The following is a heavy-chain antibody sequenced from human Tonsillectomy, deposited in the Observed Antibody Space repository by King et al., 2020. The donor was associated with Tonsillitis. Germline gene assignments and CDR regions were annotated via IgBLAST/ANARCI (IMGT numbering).Heavy chain of an antibody. Sequence: VQLQESGPGLVKPSEALSLTCTVSGGSISGYYWSWIRQPAGKGLEWIGRIYTSLSTNYNPSHQSRVTMSVDTSKNQFSLKLSSVTAADTAVYYCARSDFWSGYYNFWGQGTLVTVSS. CDR3: ARSDFWSGYYNF. CDR1: GGSISGYY. D-gene: IGHD3-3*01. CDR2: IYTSLST. V-gene: IGHV4-4*07. J-gene: IGHJ4*02.